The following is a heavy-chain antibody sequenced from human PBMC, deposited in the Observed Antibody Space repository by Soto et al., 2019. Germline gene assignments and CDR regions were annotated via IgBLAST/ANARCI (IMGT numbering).Heavy chain of an antibody. D-gene: IGHD2-8*01. CDR2: IDPSGGST. CDR3: ARDDCVNGVCYIGDFDG. CDR1: GYTFTNYH. J-gene: IGHJ4*02. V-gene: IGHV1-46*01. Sequence: QVQLVQSGAEVKKPGASVKVSCKASGYTFTNYHMHWVRQAPGPGLEWMGTIDPSGGSTSHAQKFQGRVTMTRDTSTSTFYMELSSLRSEDTAVYFCARDDCVNGVCYIGDFDGWGQGTLVTVSS.